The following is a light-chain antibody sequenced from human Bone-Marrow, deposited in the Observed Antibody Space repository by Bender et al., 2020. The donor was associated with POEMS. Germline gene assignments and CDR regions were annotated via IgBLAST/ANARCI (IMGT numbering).Light chain of an antibody. Sequence: SYVLTQTPSVSVAPGKTAKMTCEGGNIASQSVHWYQQTPGRAPVLVVYDDNDRPSGIPERFSGSKSRNTASLTISGLQPEDEAVYYCCSYAGSRFVEFGGGTTLTVL. CDR2: DDN. J-gene: IGLJ2*01. V-gene: IGLV3-21*03. CDR1: NIASQS. CDR3: CSYAGSRFVE.